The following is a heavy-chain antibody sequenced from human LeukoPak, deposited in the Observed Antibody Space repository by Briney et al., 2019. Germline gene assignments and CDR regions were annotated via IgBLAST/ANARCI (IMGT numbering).Heavy chain of an antibody. CDR1: GFTFSSYG. V-gene: IGHV3-30*02. J-gene: IGHJ6*03. CDR3: AKGGGSGYSMDV. Sequence: GGSLRLSCAASGFTFSSYGMHWVRQAPGKGLEWVAFIRYDGSNKYYADSVKGRFTISRDNSKKTLYLQMNSLRVEDTAVYYCAKGGGSGYSMDVWGKGTTVTISS. CDR2: IRYDGSNK. D-gene: IGHD3-22*01.